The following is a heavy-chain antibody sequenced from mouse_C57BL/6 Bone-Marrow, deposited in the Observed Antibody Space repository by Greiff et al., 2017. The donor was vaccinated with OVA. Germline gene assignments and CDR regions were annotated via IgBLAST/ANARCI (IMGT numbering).Heavy chain of an antibody. V-gene: IGHV2-2*01. CDR3: ARNGNYLYYYAMDY. CDR1: GFSLTSYG. CDR2: IWSGGST. D-gene: IGHD2-1*01. Sequence: VQLQQSGPGLVQPSQSLSITCTVSGFSLTSYGVHWVRQSPGKGLEWLGVIWSGGSTDYNAAFISRLSTSKDNSKSQVFFKMNSLQADDTAIYYCARNGNYLYYYAMDYWGQGTSVTVSS. J-gene: IGHJ4*01.